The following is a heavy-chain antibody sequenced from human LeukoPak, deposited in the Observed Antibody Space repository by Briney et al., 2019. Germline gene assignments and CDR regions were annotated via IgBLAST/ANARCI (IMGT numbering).Heavy chain of an antibody. V-gene: IGHV4-31*03. Sequence: SETLSLTCTVSGGSISSGGYYWSWIRQHPGKGLEWIGYIYYSGSTYYNPSLKSRVTISVDTSKNQFSLKLSSVTAADTAVYYCARDTPTPDSSGYYLDYWGQGTLVTVSS. D-gene: IGHD3-22*01. CDR1: GGSISSGGYY. CDR3: ARDTPTPDSSGYYLDY. J-gene: IGHJ4*02. CDR2: IYYSGST.